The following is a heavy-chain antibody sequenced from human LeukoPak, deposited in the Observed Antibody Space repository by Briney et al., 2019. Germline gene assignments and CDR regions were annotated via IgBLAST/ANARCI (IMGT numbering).Heavy chain of an antibody. CDR2: IGPTGTDR. D-gene: IGHD1-14*01. CDR3: ATETIGRHYDY. J-gene: IGHJ4*02. V-gene: IGHV3-21*01. CDR1: GFTFSSCG. Sequence: GGSLRLSCAASGFTFSSCGFNWVRQAPGKGLEWVSSIGPTGTDRYYADSVRGRFTISRDNAKDSMYLQMDSLRDEDTAVYYCATETIGRHYDYWGQGTLLTASS.